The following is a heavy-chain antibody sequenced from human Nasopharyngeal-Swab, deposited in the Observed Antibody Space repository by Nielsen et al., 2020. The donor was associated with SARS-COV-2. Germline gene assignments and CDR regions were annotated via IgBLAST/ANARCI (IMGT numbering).Heavy chain of an antibody. Sequence: GESLKISCAASGFTFSSYDMHWVRQATGKGLEWVSAIGTAGDTYYPGSVKGRFTISRENAKNSLYLQMNSLRAGDTAVYYCARGTAVAGILYDFDYWGQGTLVTVSS. D-gene: IGHD6-19*01. CDR3: ARGTAVAGILYDFDY. V-gene: IGHV3-13*01. CDR2: IGTAGDT. CDR1: GFTFSSYD. J-gene: IGHJ4*02.